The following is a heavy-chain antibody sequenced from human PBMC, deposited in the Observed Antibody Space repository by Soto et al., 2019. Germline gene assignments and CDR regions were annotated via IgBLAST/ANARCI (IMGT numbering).Heavy chain of an antibody. D-gene: IGHD6-19*01. CDR2: INSNGGSA. CDR3: VTNSGWSLRDFEY. Sequence: PGGSLRLSCSASGLTFSSFTMHWVRQAPGKGLEYVSAINSNGGSAYYGDSVKGRFTISRDNPKNTLYLQMSSLRVEDTAVYYCVTNSGWSLRDFEYWGQGTLVTVS. J-gene: IGHJ4*02. V-gene: IGHV3-64D*08. CDR1: GLTFSSFT.